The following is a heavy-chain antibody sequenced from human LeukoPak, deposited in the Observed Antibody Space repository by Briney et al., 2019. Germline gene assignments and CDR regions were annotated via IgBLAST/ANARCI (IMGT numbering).Heavy chain of an antibody. Sequence: ASVKVSCKASGGTSSSYAISWVRQAPGQGLEWMGGIIPIFGTANYAQKFQGRVTITADESTSTAYMELSSLRSEDTAVYYCARERNDAVDYWGQGTLVTVSS. J-gene: IGHJ4*02. V-gene: IGHV1-69*01. CDR2: IIPIFGTA. D-gene: IGHD1-1*01. CDR3: ARERNDAVDY. CDR1: GGTSSSYA.